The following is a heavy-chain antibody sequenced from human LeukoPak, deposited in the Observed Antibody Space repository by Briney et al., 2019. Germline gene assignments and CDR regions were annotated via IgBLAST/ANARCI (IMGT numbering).Heavy chain of an antibody. Sequence: GGSLRLSCAASGFTFSSCWMTWVRQAPGKGLEWVADIKEDGSKKNYVDSVKGRFTIFRDNAKNSLYLQMNSLRAEDTAVYYCARGGGLDVWGQGATVTVSS. CDR2: IKEDGSKK. J-gene: IGHJ6*02. D-gene: IGHD3-16*01. V-gene: IGHV3-7*03. CDR3: ARGGGLDV. CDR1: GFTFSSCW.